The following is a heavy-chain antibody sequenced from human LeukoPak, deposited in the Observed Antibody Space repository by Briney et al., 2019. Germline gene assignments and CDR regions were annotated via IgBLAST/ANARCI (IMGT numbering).Heavy chain of an antibody. J-gene: IGHJ4*02. CDR3: ARDYYGSGTYLN. V-gene: IGHV1-2*02. CDR1: GYTFTDYF. D-gene: IGHD3-10*01. CDR2: INPHTGGT. Sequence: AASVKVSCKASGYTFTDYFMHWVRQAPGQGLEWMGWINPHTGGTKYAQKFQGRVTMTRDTSVSTAYMDLSSLRADDTALYYCARDYYGSGTYLNWGQGTLVTVSS.